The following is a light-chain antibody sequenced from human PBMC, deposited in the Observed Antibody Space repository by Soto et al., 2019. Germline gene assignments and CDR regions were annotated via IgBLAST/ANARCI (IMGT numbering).Light chain of an antibody. V-gene: IGKV1-8*01. Sequence: AIRMTQSPSSFSASTGDRVTITCRASQGISSYLAWYQQKPGKAPKLLIYAASTLQSGVPSRFSGSGSGTDFTLTISSLQPEDSATYYCQHLNSYPRTFGHGTKVDTK. J-gene: IGKJ1*01. CDR2: AAS. CDR1: QGISSY. CDR3: QHLNSYPRT.